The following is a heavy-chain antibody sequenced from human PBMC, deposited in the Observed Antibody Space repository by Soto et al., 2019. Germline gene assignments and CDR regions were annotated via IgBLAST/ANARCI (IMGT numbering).Heavy chain of an antibody. CDR1: GYTFSTYA. D-gene: IGHD1-1*01. Sequence: SVKVSCKASGYTFSTYAMNWVRKAPGQRLEWMGWINAGNGNTKYSQKFQGRVTITRDKSTSTAYMELRSLRSDDTAVYYCARVLLDPGYNWFDPWGQGTLVTV. CDR2: INAGNGNT. CDR3: ARVLLDPGYNWFDP. J-gene: IGHJ5*02. V-gene: IGHV1-3*01.